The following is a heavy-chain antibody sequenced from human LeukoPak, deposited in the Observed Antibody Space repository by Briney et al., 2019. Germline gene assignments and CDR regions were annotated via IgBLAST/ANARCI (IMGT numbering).Heavy chain of an antibody. CDR3: ASDFRGVGATGPDY. CDR2: ISSSSSYI. V-gene: IGHV3-21*01. J-gene: IGHJ4*02. CDR1: GFTFSSYS. D-gene: IGHD1-26*01. Sequence: GGSLRLSCAASGFTFSSYSMNWVRQAPGKGLEWVSSISSSSSYIYYADSVKGRFTISRDNAKNSLYLQMNSLRAEDTAVYYCASDFRGVGATGPDYWGQGTLVTVSS.